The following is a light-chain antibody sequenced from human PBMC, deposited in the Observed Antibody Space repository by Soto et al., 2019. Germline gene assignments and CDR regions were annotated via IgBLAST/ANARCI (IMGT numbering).Light chain of an antibody. CDR2: AAS. CDR1: QSISSY. Sequence: DIQMTQSPSSLSASVGDRFTITFRSSQSISSYLNWYQHQTGTAPKLLIYAASSLQGGVPSRFSGSGYGTQFTLTISGLQTEDFATYYCQQSYKILTFGGGTKVDIK. V-gene: IGKV1-39*01. J-gene: IGKJ4*01. CDR3: QQSYKILT.